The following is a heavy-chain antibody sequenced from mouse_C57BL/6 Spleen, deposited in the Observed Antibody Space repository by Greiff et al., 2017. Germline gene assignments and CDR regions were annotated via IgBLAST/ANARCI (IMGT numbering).Heavy chain of an antibody. Sequence: VQLQQPGAELVMPGASVKLSCKASGYTFTSYWMHWVKQRPGQGLEWIGEIDPSDSYTNYNQKFKGKSTLTVDKSSSTAYMQLSSLTSEDSAVYYCARFITTPYWYFDVWGTGTTVTVSS. CDR3: ARFITTPYWYFDV. J-gene: IGHJ1*03. D-gene: IGHD1-1*01. CDR2: IDPSDSYT. CDR1: GYTFTSYW. V-gene: IGHV1-69*01.